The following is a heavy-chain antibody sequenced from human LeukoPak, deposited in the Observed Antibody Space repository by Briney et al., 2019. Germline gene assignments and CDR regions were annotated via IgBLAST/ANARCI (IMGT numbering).Heavy chain of an antibody. D-gene: IGHD1-26*01. CDR2: ISGSGGAT. J-gene: IGHJ4*02. CDR3: GKYVQTSVGANDY. Sequence: GGSLRLSCAASGFTFSSSPMNWVRQAPGKGLEWVSVISGSGGATFYGDSVQGRFTISRDNSRDTLYLQMNSLTAEDTAVYYCGKYVQTSVGANDYWGQGTLVAVSS. V-gene: IGHV3-23*01. CDR1: GFTFSSSP.